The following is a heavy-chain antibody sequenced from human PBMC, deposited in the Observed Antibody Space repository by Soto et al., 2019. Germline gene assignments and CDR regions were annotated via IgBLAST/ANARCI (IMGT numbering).Heavy chain of an antibody. CDR3: ARALLGGSYYCDY. CDR2: ISSSSSYI. D-gene: IGHD1-26*01. CDR1: GFTFSSYS. Sequence: EVQLVESGGGLVKPGGSLRLSCAASGFTFSSYSMNWVRQAPGKGLEWVSSISSSSSYIFYADSVKGRFTISRDNAKNSLYLQMNSLRAEDTAVYYCARALLGGSYYCDYWGQGTLVTVSS. J-gene: IGHJ4*02. V-gene: IGHV3-21*01.